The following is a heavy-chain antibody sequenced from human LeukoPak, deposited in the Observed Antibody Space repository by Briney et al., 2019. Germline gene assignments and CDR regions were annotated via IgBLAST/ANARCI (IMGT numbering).Heavy chain of an antibody. CDR2: INPSGGNT. CDR3: ATTKLARRYFDY. V-gene: IGHV3-23*01. CDR1: GFTFSSNP. D-gene: IGHD6-13*01. J-gene: IGHJ4*02. Sequence: GGSLRLSCAGSGFTFSSNPLSWVRQAPGKGLEWVSAINPSGGNTYYADSVRGRFTISRDNSKNTLYLQMNTLRAEGTAVYYCATTKLARRYFDYWGQGTLVTVSS.